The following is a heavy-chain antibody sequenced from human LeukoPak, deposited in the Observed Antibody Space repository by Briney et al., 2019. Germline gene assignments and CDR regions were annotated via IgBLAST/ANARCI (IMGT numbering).Heavy chain of an antibody. CDR3: ARSLSYCSSTSCYSYYYMDV. J-gene: IGHJ6*03. CDR1: GGSISSYY. D-gene: IGHD2-2*02. Sequence: SETLSLTCTVSGGSISSYYWSWIRQPPGKGLEWIGYIYYSGSTNYNPSLKSRVTISVDTSKNQFSLKLSSVTAADTAVYYCARSLSYCSSTSCYSYYYMDVWGKGTTVTVSS. CDR2: IYYSGST. V-gene: IGHV4-59*08.